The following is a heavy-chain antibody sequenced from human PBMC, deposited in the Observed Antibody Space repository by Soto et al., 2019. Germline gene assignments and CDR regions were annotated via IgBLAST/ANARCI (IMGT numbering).Heavy chain of an antibody. CDR1: GYTFTSYG. CDR3: ARDQAVWLQPRSLGNYFDY. D-gene: IGHD5-12*01. V-gene: IGHV1-18*01. Sequence: ASVKVSCKASGYTFTSYGISWVRQAPGQGLEWMGWISAYNGNTNYAQKLQGRVTMTTDTSTSTAYMELRSLRSDDTAVYYCARDQAVWLQPRSLGNYFDYWGQGTLVTVSS. J-gene: IGHJ4*02. CDR2: ISAYNGNT.